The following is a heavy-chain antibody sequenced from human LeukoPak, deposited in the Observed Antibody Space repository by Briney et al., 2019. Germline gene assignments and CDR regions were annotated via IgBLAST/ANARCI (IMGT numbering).Heavy chain of an antibody. J-gene: IGHJ4*02. CDR2: ISAYNGNT. D-gene: IGHD3-22*01. CDR1: GYTFTSYG. CDR3: ASEDYYDSGSNDY. Sequence: GASVKVSCKASGYTFTSYGISWVRQAPGQGLEWMGWISAYNGNTNYAQKFQGRVTITRNTSISTAYMELSSLRSEDTAVYFCASEDYYDSGSNDYWGQGTLVTVSS. V-gene: IGHV1-18*01.